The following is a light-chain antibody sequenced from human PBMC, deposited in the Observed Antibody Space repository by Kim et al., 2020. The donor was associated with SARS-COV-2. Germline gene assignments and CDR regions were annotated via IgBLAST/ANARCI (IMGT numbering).Light chain of an antibody. CDR1: QSVTSSY. CDR3: QQYDRPPWT. Sequence: LAPGERATLSCRASQSVTSSYLAWYQQKPGQAPRLLIFGATSRATGIPDRFRGSGSGTDFTLTISRLEPEDFATYYCQQYDRPPWTFGQGTKVDIK. V-gene: IGKV3-20*01. CDR2: GAT. J-gene: IGKJ1*01.